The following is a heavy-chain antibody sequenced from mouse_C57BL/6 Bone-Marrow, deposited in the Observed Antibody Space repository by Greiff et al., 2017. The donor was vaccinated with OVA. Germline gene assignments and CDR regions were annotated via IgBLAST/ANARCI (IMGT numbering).Heavy chain of an antibody. V-gene: IGHV1-74*01. D-gene: IGHD1-1*01. Sequence: QVQLQQPGAELVKPGASVKVSCKASGYTFTSYWMHWVKQRPGQGLEWIGRIHPSDSDTNYNQKFKGKATLTVDKSSSTAYMQLSSLTSEASAVYYCAIKDYYGSSGAYWGQGTLVTVSA. CDR1: GYTFTSYW. CDR2: IHPSDSDT. CDR3: AIKDYYGSSGAY. J-gene: IGHJ3*01.